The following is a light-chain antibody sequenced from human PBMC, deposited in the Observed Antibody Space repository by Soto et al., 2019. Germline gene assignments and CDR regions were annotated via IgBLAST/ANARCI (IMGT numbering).Light chain of an antibody. CDR2: DVN. V-gene: IGLV2-11*01. J-gene: IGLJ1*01. CDR3: CAYAVTYIV. Sequence: QSALTQPRSVSGSPGQSVTISCTGTSTDVGGDPYVSWYQQYPGRVPKLMIHDVNRRPSGVPDRFSGSKSGNTASLTISGLQAEDEADYYCCAYAVTYIVFGTGTKLTVL. CDR1: STDVGGDPY.